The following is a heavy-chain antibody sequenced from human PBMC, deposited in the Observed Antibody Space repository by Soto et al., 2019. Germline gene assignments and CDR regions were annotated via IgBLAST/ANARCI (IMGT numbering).Heavy chain of an antibody. CDR1: GYTFTVNF. CDR3: AREGFGSGGPWRGMDV. Sequence: QVQLVQSGAEVKRPGASVKVSCKTSGYTFTVNFIHWARQAPGQGLEWMGWVNPNSGVTKYAQRFQGRVTMTRDTSITTAYMERSSLTSDDTALYYCAREGFGSGGPWRGMDVWGQGTTVTVSS. V-gene: IGHV1-2*02. CDR2: VNPNSGVT. J-gene: IGHJ6*02. D-gene: IGHD3-3*01.